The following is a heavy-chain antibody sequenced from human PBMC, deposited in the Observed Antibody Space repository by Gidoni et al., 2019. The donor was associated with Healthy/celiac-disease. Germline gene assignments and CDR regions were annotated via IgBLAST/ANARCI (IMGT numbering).Heavy chain of an antibody. V-gene: IGHV5-51*01. D-gene: IGHD3-3*01. CDR1: GYSFTSYW. Sequence: EVQLVQSGAEVKKPGESLKISCTGSGYSFTSYWIGWVRQMPGKGLEWMGIIYPGDSDTRYSPSFQGQVTISADKSISTAYLQWSSLKASDTAMYYCARMYYDFWSGYFAYWFDPWGQGTLVTVSS. CDR2: IYPGDSDT. CDR3: ARMYYDFWSGYFAYWFDP. J-gene: IGHJ5*02.